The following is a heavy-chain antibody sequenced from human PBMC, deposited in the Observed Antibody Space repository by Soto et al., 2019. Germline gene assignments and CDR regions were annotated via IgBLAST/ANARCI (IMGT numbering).Heavy chain of an antibody. CDR3: AKPYYYDSSGYIMNY. V-gene: IGHV3-30*18. CDR2: ISYDGSNK. CDR1: GFTFSSYG. J-gene: IGHJ4*02. Sequence: LRLSCAASGFTFSSYGMHWVRQAPGKGLEWVAVISYDGSNKYYADSVKGRFTISRDNSKNTLYLQMNSLRAEDTAVYYCAKPYYYDSSGYIMNYWGQGTLVTVSS. D-gene: IGHD3-22*01.